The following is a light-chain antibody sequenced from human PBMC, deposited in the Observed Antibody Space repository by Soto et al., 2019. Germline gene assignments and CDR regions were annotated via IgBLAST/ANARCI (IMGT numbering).Light chain of an antibody. CDR3: QQFSSYPLT. J-gene: IGKJ4*01. Sequence: EIVLTPSPGTLSLSPGERATLSCRASQSVSSNYITWYQQKPGQAPRRLIFGASSRATGIPDRFSGSGSGTDFTLTISRLEPEDFAVYYCQQFSSYPLTFGGGTKVDIK. V-gene: IGKV3-20*01. CDR2: GAS. CDR1: QSVSSNY.